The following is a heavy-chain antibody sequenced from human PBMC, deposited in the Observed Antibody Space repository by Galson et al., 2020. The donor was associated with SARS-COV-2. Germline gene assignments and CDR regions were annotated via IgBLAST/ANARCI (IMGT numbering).Heavy chain of an antibody. J-gene: IGHJ4*02. CDR3: TTWDYGGNFHLE. CDR1: GFTFSNAW. CDR2: IKSKTDGGTT. V-gene: IGHV3-15*01. D-gene: IGHD4-17*01. Sequence: GESLKISCAASGFTFSNAWMSWVRQAPGKGLEWVGRIKSKTDGGTTDYAAPVKGRFTISRDDSKNTLYLQMNSLKTEDTAVYYCTTWDYGGNFHLEWGQGTLVTVSS.